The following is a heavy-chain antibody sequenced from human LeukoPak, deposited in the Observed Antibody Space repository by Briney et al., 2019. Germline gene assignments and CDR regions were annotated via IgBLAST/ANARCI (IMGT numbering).Heavy chain of an antibody. V-gene: IGHV4-4*07. J-gene: IGHJ5*02. Sequence: SETLSLTCTVSGGSISSYYWSWIRQPAGKGLEWIGRIYTSGSTNYNPSLKSRVTMSVDTSKNQFSLKLSSVTAADTAVYYCARDYCSSTSCYLNWFDPWGQGTLATVSS. CDR3: ARDYCSSTSCYLNWFDP. D-gene: IGHD2-2*01. CDR2: IYTSGST. CDR1: GGSISSYY.